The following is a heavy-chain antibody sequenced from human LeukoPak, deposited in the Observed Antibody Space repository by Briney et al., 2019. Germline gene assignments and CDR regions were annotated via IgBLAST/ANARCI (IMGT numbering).Heavy chain of an antibody. CDR1: GFTFSTYA. CDR3: ARETVNCGGDCIDY. Sequence: GGSLRLSCAASGFTFSTYAMSWVRQAPGKGLEWVSTFSGSGGRTSYTDSVKGRFAISRDNAKNSVYLQMNSLRDEDTAVYYCARETVNCGGDCIDYWGQGTLVTVSS. V-gene: IGHV3-23*01. D-gene: IGHD2-21*02. J-gene: IGHJ4*02. CDR2: FSGSGGRT.